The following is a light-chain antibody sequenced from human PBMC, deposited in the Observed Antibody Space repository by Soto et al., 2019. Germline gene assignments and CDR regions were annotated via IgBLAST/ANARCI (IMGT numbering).Light chain of an antibody. V-gene: IGLV1-40*01. CDR2: VNT. Sequence: QSVLTQPPSVSGAPGQRVTISCTRSSSNIGAGYDVHWYQQLPGTAPKLLIYVNTNRPSGVPDRFSGSKSGTSASLAITGLQAEDEADYYCQSYDSSLRASLFGGGTNLTVL. CDR1: SSNIGAGYD. J-gene: IGLJ2*01. CDR3: QSYDSSLRASL.